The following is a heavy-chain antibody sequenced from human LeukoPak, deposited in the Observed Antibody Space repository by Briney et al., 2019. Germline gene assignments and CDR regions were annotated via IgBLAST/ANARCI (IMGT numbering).Heavy chain of an antibody. D-gene: IGHD3-22*01. CDR2: ISGSGGST. CDR1: GFTFSSYG. CDR3: AKDSGQIDYYDSTAFEYYFDY. Sequence: GGSLRLSCAASGFTFSSYGMSWVRQAPGKGLEWVSAISGSGGSTYYADSVKGRFTISRDNSKNTLYLQMNSLRAEDTAVYYCAKDSGQIDYYDSTAFEYYFDYWGQGTLVTVSS. J-gene: IGHJ4*02. V-gene: IGHV3-23*01.